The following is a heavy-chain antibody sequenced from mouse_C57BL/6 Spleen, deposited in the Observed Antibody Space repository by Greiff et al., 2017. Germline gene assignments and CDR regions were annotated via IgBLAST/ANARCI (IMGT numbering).Heavy chain of an antibody. V-gene: IGHV5-17*01. D-gene: IGHD2-4*01. CDR2: ISSGSSTI. CDR1: GFTFSDYG. CDR3: ARGYDYDGGAMDY. Sequence: EVMLVESGGGLVKPGGSLKLSCAASGFTFSDYGMHWVRQAPEKGLEWVAYISSGSSTIYYADPVKGRFTISRDNAKNTLFLQMTSLRSEDTAMYYCARGYDYDGGAMDYWGQGTSVTVSS. J-gene: IGHJ4*01.